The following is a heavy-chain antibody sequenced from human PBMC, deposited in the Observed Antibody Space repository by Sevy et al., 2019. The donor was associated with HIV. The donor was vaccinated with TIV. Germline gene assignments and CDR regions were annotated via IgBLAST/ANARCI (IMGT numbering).Heavy chain of an antibody. CDR3: AKDIAAAGTYYYYYYGMDV. Sequence: GGSLRLSCAASGFTFDDYAMHWVRQAPGKGMEWVSLISWDGGSTYYADSVKGRFTISRDNSKNSLYLQMNSLRAEDTALYYCAKDIAAAGTYYYYYYGMDVWGQGTTVIVSS. V-gene: IGHV3-43D*03. CDR1: GFTFDDYA. J-gene: IGHJ6*02. D-gene: IGHD6-13*01. CDR2: ISWDGGST.